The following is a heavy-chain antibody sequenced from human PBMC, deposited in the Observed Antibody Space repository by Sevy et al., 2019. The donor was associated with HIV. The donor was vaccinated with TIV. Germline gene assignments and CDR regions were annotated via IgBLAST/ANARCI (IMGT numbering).Heavy chain of an antibody. CDR3: AREGDCIGISCYDDWRLPSSYYYPMDV. J-gene: IGHJ6*02. Sequence: GGSLRLSCAASGFNFGTYTMNWVRQAPGKGLEWVSSISSKNDYIFYADSVKGRFTISKDNAENSLFLKMNSLIAEDTAVYYCAREGDCIGISCYDDWRLPSSYYYPMDVWGQGTTVTVSS. V-gene: IGHV3-21*01. CDR1: GFNFGTYT. D-gene: IGHD2-2*01. CDR2: ISSKNDYI.